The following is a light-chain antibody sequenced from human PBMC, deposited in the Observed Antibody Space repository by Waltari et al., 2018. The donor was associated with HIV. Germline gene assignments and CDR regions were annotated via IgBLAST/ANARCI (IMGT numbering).Light chain of an antibody. CDR3: CAHAGSDTYV. J-gene: IGLJ1*01. Sequence: QSAPTQPASVSGSPGQSITISCTGTSSDVGSYHLVSWYQQYPGKAPKVMINKGTKRPSGVSTRFSGSKSGNTASLTISGLQADDEADYYCCAHAGSDTYVFGTGTKVSVL. CDR1: SSDVGSYHL. V-gene: IGLV2-23*01. CDR2: KGT.